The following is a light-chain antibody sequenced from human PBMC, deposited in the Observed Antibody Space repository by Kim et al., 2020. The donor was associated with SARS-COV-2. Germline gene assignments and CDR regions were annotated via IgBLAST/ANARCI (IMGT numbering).Light chain of an antibody. J-gene: IGLJ2*01. CDR2: EVT. V-gene: IGLV2-23*02. Sequence: QSALTQPASVSGSPGQSVTISCTGTSSAVGSYNFVSWYQQHPGKAPKLIIYEVTKRPSGVSNRFSGSKSGNTASLAISGVQAEDEADYYCCSYAGNNNVLFGGGTQLTVL. CDR1: SSAVGSYNF. CDR3: CSYAGNNNVL.